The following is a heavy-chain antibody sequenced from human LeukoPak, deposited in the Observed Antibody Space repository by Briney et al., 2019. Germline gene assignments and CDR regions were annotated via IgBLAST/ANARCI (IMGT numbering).Heavy chain of an antibody. D-gene: IGHD3-10*01. Sequence: GGSLRLSCAAPGCTFISSWMSWVRQAPGRGRWWVANIKQEGSEKYYVDSVKGRFTISRDNAKNSLYLQMNSLRAEDTAVYYCARDQAWFGDGAYYYYYGMDVWGKGTTVTVSS. CDR1: GCTFISSW. CDR2: IKQEGSEK. CDR3: ARDQAWFGDGAYYYYYGMDV. V-gene: IGHV3-7*03. J-gene: IGHJ6*04.